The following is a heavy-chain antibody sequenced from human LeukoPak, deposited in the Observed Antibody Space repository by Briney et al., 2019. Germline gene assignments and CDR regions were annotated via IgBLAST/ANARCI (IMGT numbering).Heavy chain of an antibody. CDR3: ARHHSSGVVINRWFDP. D-gene: IGHD3-3*01. Sequence: GESLKISCKGSGYSFTSYWIGWVRQMPGKGLEWRGIIYLGDSDTSYSPSFQGQVTISADKSISTAYLQWSSLKASDTAMYYCARHHSSGVVINRWFDPWGQGTLVTVSS. J-gene: IGHJ5*02. CDR2: IYLGDSDT. CDR1: GYSFTSYW. V-gene: IGHV5-51*01.